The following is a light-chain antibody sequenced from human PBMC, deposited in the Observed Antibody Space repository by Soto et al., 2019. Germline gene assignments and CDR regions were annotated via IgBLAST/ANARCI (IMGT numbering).Light chain of an antibody. J-gene: IGKJ1*01. CDR1: QSISSW. CDR3: QQYNTYPWT. Sequence: DIQIPQSPSTLSASVGDRVTITCRASQSISSWLAWYQQNPGKAPKLLIYDASSLESGVPSRFSGSGSGTEFALTISSLQPDDFATYYCQQYNTYPWTFGQGTKVDIK. V-gene: IGKV1-5*01. CDR2: DAS.